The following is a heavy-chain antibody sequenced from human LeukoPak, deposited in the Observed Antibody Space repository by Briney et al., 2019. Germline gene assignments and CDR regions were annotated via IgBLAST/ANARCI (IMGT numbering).Heavy chain of an antibody. V-gene: IGHV1-2*02. J-gene: IGHJ5*02. CDR2: INPYSGDT. CDR3: ARGRPENYYASGST. Sequence: ASVKVSCKASGYTFTGYYMHWVRQAPGQGLEWMGWINPYSGDTSYAQKFQGRVTMIRDTSISTAYMELSGLRSDDTAMYFCARGRPENYYASGSTWGQGTLVTVSS. D-gene: IGHD3-10*01. CDR1: GYTFTGYY.